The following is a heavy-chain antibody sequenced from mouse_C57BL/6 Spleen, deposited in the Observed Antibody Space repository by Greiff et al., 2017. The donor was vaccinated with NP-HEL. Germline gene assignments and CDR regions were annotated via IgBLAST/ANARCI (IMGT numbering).Heavy chain of an antibody. CDR1: GFNIQNTY. CDR3: ARWIYDGYYSYYLDY. CDR2: IDPANGNS. V-gene: IGHV14-3*01. J-gene: IGHJ2*01. Sequence: EVQLQQSVAELVRPGASVKLSCTASGFNIQNTYMHWVKQRPEQGLELIGRIDPANGNSKYAPKFPGKATITADTSSNTAYLQLSSLTSEDTAIYYCARWIYDGYYSYYLDYWGQGTTLTVSS. D-gene: IGHD2-3*01.